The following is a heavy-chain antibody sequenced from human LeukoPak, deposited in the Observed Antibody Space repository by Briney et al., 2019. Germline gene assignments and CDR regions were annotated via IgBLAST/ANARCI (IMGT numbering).Heavy chain of an antibody. CDR2: IIPIFGTA. Sequence: SVKVSCKASGGTFSSYAISWVRQAPGQGLEWMGGIIPIFGTANYAQKFQGRVTITADESTSTAYMELSSLRSEDTAVYHCARAAGIAAGSMNYWGQGTLVTVSS. CDR1: GGTFSSYA. V-gene: IGHV1-69*13. J-gene: IGHJ4*02. CDR3: ARAAGIAAGSMNY. D-gene: IGHD6-13*01.